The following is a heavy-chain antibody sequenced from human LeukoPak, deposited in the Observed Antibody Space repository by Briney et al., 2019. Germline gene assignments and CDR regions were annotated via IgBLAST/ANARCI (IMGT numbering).Heavy chain of an antibody. CDR2: INYSGST. J-gene: IGHJ4*02. D-gene: IGHD2-15*01. CDR3: AAGCSGGSCYSLFDY. Sequence: RPSETLSLTCTVSGGSISSYYWRWIRQPPGKGLEGIGYINYSGSTNYNPPLKSRVTISVGTSKNQFSLKLSSVTAADTAVYYCAAGCSGGSCYSLFDYWGQGTLVTVSS. CDR1: GGSISSYY. V-gene: IGHV4-59*13.